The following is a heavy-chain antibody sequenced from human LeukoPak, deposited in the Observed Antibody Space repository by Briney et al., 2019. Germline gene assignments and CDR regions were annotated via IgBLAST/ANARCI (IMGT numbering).Heavy chain of an antibody. V-gene: IGHV3-23*01. D-gene: IGHD6-25*01. CDR3: AKGYSRTTARYFDY. CDR2: ISGSGASA. Sequence: PGGSLRLSCAACGFTFSSYAMSWVRQAPGKGLEWVSPISGSGASAHYADSVKGRFTTSRDNSKNTLYLQMNSLTAEDTAVYYCAKGYSRTTARYFDYWGQGILVTVSS. J-gene: IGHJ4*02. CDR1: GFTFSSYA.